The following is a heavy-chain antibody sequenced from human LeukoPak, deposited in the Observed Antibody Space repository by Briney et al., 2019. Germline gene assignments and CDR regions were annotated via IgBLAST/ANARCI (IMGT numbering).Heavy chain of an antibody. V-gene: IGHV3-30-3*01. CDR1: GFTFSSYA. J-gene: IGHJ6*02. Sequence: GSLRLSCAASGFTFSSYAMHWVRQAPGKGLERVAVISYAGSNKYYADSVKGRFTISRDNSKNTLYLQMNSLRAEDTAVYYCARDLSSGYDWYYYYYGMDVWGQGTTVTVSS. CDR3: ARDLSSGYDWYYYYYGMDV. D-gene: IGHD5-12*01. CDR2: ISYAGSNK.